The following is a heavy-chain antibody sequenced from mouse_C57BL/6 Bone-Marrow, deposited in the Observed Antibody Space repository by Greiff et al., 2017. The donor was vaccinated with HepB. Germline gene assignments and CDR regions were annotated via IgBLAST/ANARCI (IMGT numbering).Heavy chain of an antibody. CDR2: IYPGDGDT. CDR1: GYAFSSSW. V-gene: IGHV1-82*01. D-gene: IGHD1-1*01. J-gene: IGHJ4*01. CDR3: ASDYYGSSHYYAMDY. Sequence: VKLVESGPELVKPGASVKISCKASGYAFSSSWMNWVKQRPGKGLEWIGRIYPGDGDTNYNGKFKGKATLTADKSSSTAYLQLSSLTSEDSAVYFCASDYYGSSHYYAMDYWGQGTSVTVSS.